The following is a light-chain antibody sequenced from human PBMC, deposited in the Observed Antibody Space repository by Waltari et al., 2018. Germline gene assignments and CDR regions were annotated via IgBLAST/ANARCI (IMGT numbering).Light chain of an antibody. J-gene: IGLJ2*01. CDR3: SAWDDSLNGHVI. CDR2: SNN. Sequence: QSLLTQPPSASGTPGQTVTISCSGSWSNIGTHVVSWYQQLPGTAPKLLIHSNNQRPSGVPGRFSCSKSGTSASLAIRGLQSADEADYYCSAWDDSLNGHVIFGGGTKLTVL. CDR1: WSNIGTHV. V-gene: IGLV1-44*01.